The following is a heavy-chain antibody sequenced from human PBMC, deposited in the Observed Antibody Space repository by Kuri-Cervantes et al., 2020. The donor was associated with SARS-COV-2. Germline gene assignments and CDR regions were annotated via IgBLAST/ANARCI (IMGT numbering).Heavy chain of an antibody. Sequence: ESLKISCAASGFTFSSYAMHWVRQPPGKGLEWIGEINHSGSTNYNPSLKSRVTISVDTSKNQFSLKLSSVTAADTAVYYCARGTRYYDFWSGYLNWGQGTLVTVSS. J-gene: IGHJ4*02. CDR2: INHSGST. D-gene: IGHD3-3*01. V-gene: IGHV4-34*01. CDR1: GFTFSSYA. CDR3: ARGTRYYDFWSGYLN.